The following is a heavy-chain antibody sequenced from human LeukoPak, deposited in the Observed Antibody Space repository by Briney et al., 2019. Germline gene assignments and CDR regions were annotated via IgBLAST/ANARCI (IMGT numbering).Heavy chain of an antibody. Sequence: SETLSLTCTVSGGSISSYYWSWIRQPPGKGLEWIGYIYYSGSTNYNPSLKSRVTISVDTSKNQFSLKLSSVTAADTAVYYCARGYYYDSSGYYPPDYWGQGTLVTVSP. D-gene: IGHD3-22*01. CDR2: IYYSGST. V-gene: IGHV4-59*01. CDR1: GGSISSYY. J-gene: IGHJ4*02. CDR3: ARGYYYDSSGYYPPDY.